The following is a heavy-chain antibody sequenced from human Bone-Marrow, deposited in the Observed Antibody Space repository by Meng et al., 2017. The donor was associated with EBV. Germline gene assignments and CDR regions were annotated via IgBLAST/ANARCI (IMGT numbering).Heavy chain of an antibody. CDR1: GLTFSDYD. J-gene: IGHJ4*02. V-gene: IGHV3-11*01. Sequence: QVRLVESWEGLVKLGGSLRLSCAAFGLTFSDYDMSWIRQAPGKGLEWVSYISSSGSTIYYADSVKGRFTISRDNAKSSLYLQMNSLRAEDTAMYYCARRYCIGTNCYGSIDYWGQGTLVTVSS. CDR2: ISSSGSTI. CDR3: ARRYCIGTNCYGSIDY. D-gene: IGHD2-15*01.